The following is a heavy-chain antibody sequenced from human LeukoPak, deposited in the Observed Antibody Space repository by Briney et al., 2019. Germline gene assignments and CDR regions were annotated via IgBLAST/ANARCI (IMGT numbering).Heavy chain of an antibody. Sequence: GGSLRLSCAASGFTFSSDAMSWVRQAPGKGLGWVSTISGGGGTTYYSDSMKGRFTISRDNSKNTLFLQMNSLRAEDTAIYYCAKASTFGELNRPFDYWGQGTLVTVSS. V-gene: IGHV3-23*01. D-gene: IGHD3-10*01. J-gene: IGHJ4*02. CDR3: AKASTFGELNRPFDY. CDR2: ISGGGGTT. CDR1: GFTFSSDA.